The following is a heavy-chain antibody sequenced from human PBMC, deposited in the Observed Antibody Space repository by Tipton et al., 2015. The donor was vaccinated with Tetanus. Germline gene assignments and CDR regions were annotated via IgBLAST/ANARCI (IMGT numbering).Heavy chain of an antibody. CDR3: ARAHCSDGVCNFDY. V-gene: IGHV5-51*01. CDR1: GYIFNNYW. Sequence: AQLVQSGGEVKKPGESLKISCKGSGYIFNNYWIGWVRQMPGTGLEWMGIIYPGDSDTRYSPSFQGQVTISVDKSISTAYLQWSSLKASDTSMFYCARAHCSDGVCNFDYWGQGALVTVAS. J-gene: IGHJ4*02. D-gene: IGHD2-8*01. CDR2: IYPGDSDT.